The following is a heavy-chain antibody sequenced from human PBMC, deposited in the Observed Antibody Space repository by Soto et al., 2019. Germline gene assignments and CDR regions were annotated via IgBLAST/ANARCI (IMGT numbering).Heavy chain of an antibody. CDR1: GFTFSNAW. V-gene: IGHV3-15*01. CDR3: TTDWADYYDSSAIYPLAY. CDR2: IKSKTDGGTT. Sequence: SLRLSCAASGFTFSNAWMSWVRQAPGKGLEWVGRIKSKTDGGTTDYAAPVKGRFTISRDDSKNTLYLQMNSLKTEDTAVYYCTTDWADYYDSSAIYPLAYWGQGTLVTVSS. J-gene: IGHJ4*02. D-gene: IGHD3-22*01.